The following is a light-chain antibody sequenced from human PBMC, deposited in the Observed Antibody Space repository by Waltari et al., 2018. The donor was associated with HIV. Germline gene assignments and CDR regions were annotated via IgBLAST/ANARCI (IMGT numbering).Light chain of an antibody. CDR2: GAS. CDR3: QQYAASPLT. Sequence: EIVLTQSPGTLSLSPGVRATLSCRASQSVRSASLAWYQQKPGQAPRLLLFGASSRAPVIPDRFSGSGAVTDFILTISRLGPEDCAVYYCQQYAASPLTFGGGTKVEIK. J-gene: IGKJ4*01. V-gene: IGKV3-20*01. CDR1: QSVRSAS.